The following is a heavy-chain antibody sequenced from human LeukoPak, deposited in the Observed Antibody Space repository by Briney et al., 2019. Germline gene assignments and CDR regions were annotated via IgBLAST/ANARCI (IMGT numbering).Heavy chain of an antibody. CDR3: ARNYYDSSAYHYFDY. Sequence: GGSLRLSCAASGFTFSSDSMNWVRQAPGKGLEWVSSISSSSSYKFYADSVKGRFTISRDNAKSSVYLQMNSLRVEDTAVYYCARNYYDSSAYHYFDYWGQGTLVTVSS. CDR2: ISSSSSYK. J-gene: IGHJ4*02. V-gene: IGHV3-21*01. CDR1: GFTFSSDS. D-gene: IGHD3-22*01.